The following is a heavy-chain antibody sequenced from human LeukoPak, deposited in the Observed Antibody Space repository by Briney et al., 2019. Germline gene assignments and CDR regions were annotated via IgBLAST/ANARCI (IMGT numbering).Heavy chain of an antibody. D-gene: IGHD3-3*01. J-gene: IGHJ4*02. CDR1: GYTFTSYY. CDR2: INPSGGST. CDR3: ARAEGYDFWSGYYTLGY. V-gene: IGHV1-46*01. Sequence: GASVKVSCKASGYTFTSYYMHWVRQAPGQGLEWMGIINPSGGSTSYAQKFQGRVTMTRDTSTSTVYMELGSLRSEDTAVYYCARAEGYDFWSGYYTLGYWGQGTLVTVSS.